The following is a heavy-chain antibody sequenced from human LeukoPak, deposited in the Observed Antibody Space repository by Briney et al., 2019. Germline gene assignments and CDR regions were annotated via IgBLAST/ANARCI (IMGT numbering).Heavy chain of an antibody. J-gene: IGHJ3*02. CDR3: ARLGRDAFDI. CDR2: LPYSGSA. V-gene: IGHV4-39*01. Sequence: SETLSLTCTVSGDSISSPPYYWGWIRQPPGKGLEWIASLPYSGSAYFNPSLKNRVTISVDTSKNQFSLKLRSVTAADSSVYYCARLGRDAFDIWGQGTMVVVSS. CDR1: GDSISSPPYY.